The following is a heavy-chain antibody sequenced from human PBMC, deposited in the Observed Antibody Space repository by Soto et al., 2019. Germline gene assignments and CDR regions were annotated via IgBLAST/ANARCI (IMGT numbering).Heavy chain of an antibody. Sequence: PGGSLRLSCAASGFTFSSYAMHWVRQAPGKGLEWVAVISYDGSNKYYADSVKGRFTISRDNSKNTLYLQMNSLRAEDTAVYYCARDKSRGVIISTLFQHWGQGTLVTVSS. CDR3: ARDKSRGVIISTLFQH. CDR1: GFTFSSYA. V-gene: IGHV3-30-3*01. D-gene: IGHD3-10*01. J-gene: IGHJ1*01. CDR2: ISYDGSNK.